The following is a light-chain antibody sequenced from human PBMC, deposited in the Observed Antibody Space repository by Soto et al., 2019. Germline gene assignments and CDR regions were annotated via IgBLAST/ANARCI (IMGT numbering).Light chain of an antibody. J-gene: IGKJ1*01. CDR1: QSIGNNQ. CDR2: GAS. CDR3: QQYVNLPRA. Sequence: VVLTQSPATLSLSPGERATLSCRASQSIGNNQLAWYQQKPGQAPRLLIYGASSRATGIPDRFSGSGSGTDFTLTISRLEPEDFAVYYCQQYVNLPRAFGQGTKVEAK. V-gene: IGKV3-20*01.